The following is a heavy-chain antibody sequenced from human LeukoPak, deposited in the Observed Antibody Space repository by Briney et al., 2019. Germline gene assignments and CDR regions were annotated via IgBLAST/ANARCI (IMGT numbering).Heavy chain of an antibody. V-gene: IGHV4-59*08. CDR1: GGSISSYY. CDR2: IYYSGST. CDR3: ARRRGYFEYYFDY. J-gene: IGHJ4*02. Sequence: SGTLSLTCTVSGGSISSYYWSWIRQPPGKGLEWIGYIYYSGSTNYNPSLKSRVTISVDTSKNQFSLKLSSVTAADTAVYYCARRRGYFEYYFDYWGQGTLVTVSS. D-gene: IGHD3-9*01.